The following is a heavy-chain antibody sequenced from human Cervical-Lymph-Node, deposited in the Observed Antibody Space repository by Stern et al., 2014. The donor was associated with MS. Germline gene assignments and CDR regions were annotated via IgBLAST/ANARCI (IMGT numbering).Heavy chain of an antibody. CDR3: ATHRGRVTYYYGMDV. CDR2: FYPEHGET. V-gene: IGHV1-24*01. J-gene: IGHJ6*02. D-gene: IGHD2-21*02. CDR1: GYTLSEIS. Sequence: VQLVQSGAEVKKPGASVKVSCKVSGYTLSEISMYWVRQAPGKGLEWMGVFYPEHGETRYAQKFQGRVTMAEGRSTDTAYMELSSLRSEDTAVYYCATHRGRVTYYYGMDVWGQGTTVTVSS.